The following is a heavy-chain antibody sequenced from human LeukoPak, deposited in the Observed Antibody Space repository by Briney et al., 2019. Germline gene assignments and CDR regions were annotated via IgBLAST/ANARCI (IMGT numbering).Heavy chain of an antibody. CDR3: ASSGRRGAAAFDI. CDR2: ISSSSSTI. V-gene: IGHV3-48*01. D-gene: IGHD3-10*01. Sequence: GGSLRLSCAASGFTFSSYSMNWVGQAPGKGLEWVSYISSSSSTIYYADSVKGRFTISRDNAKNSLYLQMNSLRAEDTAVYYCASSGRRGAAAFDIWGQGTMVTVSS. J-gene: IGHJ3*02. CDR1: GFTFSSYS.